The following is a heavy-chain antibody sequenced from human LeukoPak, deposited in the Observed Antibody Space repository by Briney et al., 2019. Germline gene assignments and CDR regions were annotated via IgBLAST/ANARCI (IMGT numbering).Heavy chain of an antibody. D-gene: IGHD6-13*01. CDR1: GFTFSSYE. CDR3: ARAKAAAGHGGFDY. Sequence: GGSLRLSCAASGFTFSSYEMNWVRQAPGKGLEWVSSISSSSSYIYYADSVKGRFTISRDNAKNSLYLQMNSLRAEDTAVYYCARAKAAAGHGGFDYWGQGTLVTVSS. J-gene: IGHJ4*02. CDR2: ISSSSSYI. V-gene: IGHV3-21*01.